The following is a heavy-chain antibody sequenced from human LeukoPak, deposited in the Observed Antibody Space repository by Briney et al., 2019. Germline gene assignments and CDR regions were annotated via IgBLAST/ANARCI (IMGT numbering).Heavy chain of an antibody. CDR1: GFTFSSFA. J-gene: IGHJ5*02. D-gene: IGHD3-9*01. V-gene: IGHV3-23*01. CDR2: INNSGDST. Sequence: PGGSLRLSCAASGFTFSSFAMTWVRQAPGKGLEWVSTINNSGDSTYYADSVKGRFTISRDNSKNTLYLQMNSLRAEDTAVYYCAKDHSSYDILTGYPLTWGQGTLVTVSS. CDR3: AKDHSSYDILTGYPLT.